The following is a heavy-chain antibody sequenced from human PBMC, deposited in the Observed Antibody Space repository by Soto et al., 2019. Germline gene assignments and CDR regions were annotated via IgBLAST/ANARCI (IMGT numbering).Heavy chain of an antibody. V-gene: IGHV1-18*01. D-gene: IGHD3-16*01. Sequence: QVQLVQSGPEVKKPGASVNVSCKASAYSYTSYGISWVRQAPGQGLEWMGWISAYNGHTNYAQKFRGRVTFTTDAATSTAFMQLRSLRSDDTAMYYCARDTRKELWAEGLNAMDVWGQGTTVTV. CDR3: ARDTRKELWAEGLNAMDV. CDR2: ISAYNGHT. J-gene: IGHJ6*02. CDR1: AYSYTSYG.